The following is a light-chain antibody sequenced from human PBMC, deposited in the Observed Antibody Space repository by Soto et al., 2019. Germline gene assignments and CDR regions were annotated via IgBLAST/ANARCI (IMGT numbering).Light chain of an antibody. CDR1: SGHSIYI. V-gene: IGLV4-60*02. Sequence: QLVLTQSYSASASLGSSVKLTCTLSSGHSIYIIAWHQQQPGKAPRYLMKLEGCGSYNKGSGGPDRFAGSSSRADRYLNIANIQFEEEADYDCETWDSNTNVFGGGTQLTVL. J-gene: IGLJ3*02. CDR3: ETWDSNTNV. CDR2: LEGCGSY.